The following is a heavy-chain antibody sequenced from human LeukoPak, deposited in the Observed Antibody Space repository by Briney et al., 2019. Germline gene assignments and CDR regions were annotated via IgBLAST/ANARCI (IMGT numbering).Heavy chain of an antibody. J-gene: IGHJ3*01. CDR3: ARDLHVVLDWHHDAFDV. CDR2: LTQDGGQQ. V-gene: IGHV3-7*01. CDR1: GFTFSNYY. Sequence: GGALRLSCAASGFTFSNYYMNWVRQAPGKGLEWVANLTQDGGQQSYVESVKGRFTISRDNAKNSLYLQMDSLRPEDTAVYYCARDLHVVLDWHHDAFDVWGQGTMVTVSS. D-gene: IGHD3-9*01.